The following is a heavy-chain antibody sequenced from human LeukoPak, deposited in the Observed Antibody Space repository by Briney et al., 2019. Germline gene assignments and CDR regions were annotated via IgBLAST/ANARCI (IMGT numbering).Heavy chain of an antibody. CDR2: IYYTGST. J-gene: IGHJ4*02. D-gene: IGHD6-19*01. CDR3: ARHEIAVADY. CDR1: GASLSTSPYY. Sequence: PSETLSLTCSVSGASLSTSPYYWGWIRQPPGKGLEWIGNIYYTGSTYYNVSLNSRVTISIDTSKNLFSLKLSSVTAADTAVYYCARHEIAVADYWGQGTLVTVSS. V-gene: IGHV4-39*01.